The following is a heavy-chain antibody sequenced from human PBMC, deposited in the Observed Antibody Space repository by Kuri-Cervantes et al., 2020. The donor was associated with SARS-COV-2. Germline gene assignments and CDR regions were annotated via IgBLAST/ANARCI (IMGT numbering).Heavy chain of an antibody. D-gene: IGHD3-10*01. CDR3: AKHYGSGLSYYYYGMDV. J-gene: IGHJ6*02. V-gene: IGHV3-48*02. CDR2: ISSSSSTI. CDR1: GFTFSRYS. Sequence: GESMKISCAASGFTFSRYSMNWVRQAPGKGLEWVSYISSSSSTIYYADSVKGRFTISRDNAKNSLYLQMNSLRDEDTAVYYCAKHYGSGLSYYYYGMDVWGQGTTVTVSS.